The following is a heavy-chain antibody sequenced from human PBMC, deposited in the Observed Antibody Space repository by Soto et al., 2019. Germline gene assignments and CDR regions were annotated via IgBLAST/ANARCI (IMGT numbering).Heavy chain of an antibody. D-gene: IGHD3-22*01. CDR2: IIPIFGTA. CDR3: ARDVRRIPETKVVVITGWQNDAFDI. J-gene: IGHJ3*02. V-gene: IGHV1-69*13. Sequence: ASVKVSCKASGGTFSSYAISWVRQAPGQGLEWMGGIIPIFGTANYAQKFQGRVTITADESTSTAYMELSSLRSEDTAVYYCARDVRRIPETKVVVITGWQNDAFDIWGQGTMVT. CDR1: GGTFSSYA.